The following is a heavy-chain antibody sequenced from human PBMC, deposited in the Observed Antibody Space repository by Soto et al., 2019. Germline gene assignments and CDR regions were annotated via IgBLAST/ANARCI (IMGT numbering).Heavy chain of an antibody. Sequence: ASVKVSCKASGYTFTGYYMHWVRQAPGQGLEWMRWINPNSGGTNYAQKFQGWVTMTRDTSISTAYMELSRLRSDDTAVYYCARDWTWSGLLTDYYYGMDVWGQGTTVTVS. CDR1: GYTFTGYY. V-gene: IGHV1-2*04. CDR2: INPNSGGT. J-gene: IGHJ6*02. D-gene: IGHD3-3*01. CDR3: ARDWTWSGLLTDYYYGMDV.